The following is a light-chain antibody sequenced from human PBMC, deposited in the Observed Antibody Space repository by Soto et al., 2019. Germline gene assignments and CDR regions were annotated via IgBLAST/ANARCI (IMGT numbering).Light chain of an antibody. J-gene: IGKJ3*01. CDR1: QGINSA. CDR3: QQFNSYPRT. V-gene: IGKV1-13*02. Sequence: AIQLTQSPSSLSASVGDRVTITCRASQGINSALAWYQQKPGKAPKLLIYDASSLESGVPSRFSGSGSGTDFTLTISSMQPEDFATYYCQQFNSYPRTFGTGTKVDIK. CDR2: DAS.